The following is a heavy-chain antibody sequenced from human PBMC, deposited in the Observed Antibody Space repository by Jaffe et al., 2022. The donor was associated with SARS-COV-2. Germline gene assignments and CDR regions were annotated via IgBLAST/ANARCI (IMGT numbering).Heavy chain of an antibody. Sequence: EVQLVESGGGLVKPGGSLRLSCAASGFTFSSYSMNWVRQAPGKGLEWVSSISSSSSYIYYADSVKGRFTISRDNAKNSLYLQMNSLRAEDTAVYYCARSDDGDPAFFSYGMDVWGQGTTVTVSS. CDR2: ISSSSSYI. CDR3: ARSDDGDPAFFSYGMDV. CDR1: GFTFSSYS. J-gene: IGHJ6*02. D-gene: IGHD3-3*02. V-gene: IGHV3-21*01.